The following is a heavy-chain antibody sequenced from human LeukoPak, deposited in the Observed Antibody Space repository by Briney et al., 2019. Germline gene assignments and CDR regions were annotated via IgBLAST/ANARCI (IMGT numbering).Heavy chain of an antibody. CDR1: GYTLTELS. CDR2: FDPEDGET. J-gene: IGHJ3*02. D-gene: IGHD3-3*01. V-gene: IGHV1-24*01. CDR3: ARDNLEWLLTDSEDAFDI. Sequence: ASVKVSCKVSGYTLTELSMHWVRQAPGKGLEWMGGFDPEDGETIYAQKFQGRVTMTEDTSTDTAYMELSSLRSEDTAVYYCARDNLEWLLTDSEDAFDIWGQGTMVTVSS.